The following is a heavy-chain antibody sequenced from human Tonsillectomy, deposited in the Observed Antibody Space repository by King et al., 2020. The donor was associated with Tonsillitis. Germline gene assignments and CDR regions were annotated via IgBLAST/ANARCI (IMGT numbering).Heavy chain of an antibody. D-gene: IGHD3-9*01. V-gene: IGHV4-31*03. J-gene: IGHJ3*02. CDR2: ISYSGNT. Sequence: VQLQESGPGLVKPSQTLSLTCTVSGGSISSGGYYWSWIRQHPGKGLKWIGYISYSGNTYYNPSLKSRVTISLDTSKNPFSLKLSSVTAADTAVYYCARASHYDIFPFDIWGQGTMVTVSS. CDR1: GGSISSGGYY. CDR3: ARASHYDIFPFDI.